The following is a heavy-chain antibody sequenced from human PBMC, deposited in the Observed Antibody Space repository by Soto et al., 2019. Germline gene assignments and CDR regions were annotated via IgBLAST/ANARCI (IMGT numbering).Heavy chain of an antibody. CDR2: IYHTGST. CDR1: XXXXXXXXXX. CDR3: XXXXXXXXXXXXXX. Sequence: QVQLQESGPKLVKPSQTLSLTCSVSXXXXXXXXXXXXXXXXPXGKGLEWIGSIYHTGSTYYSKSLRSRLTMSVDTXKSQXXLXXXXXXXXXXXXXXXXXXXXXXXXXXXXXWGQGSLVTVSS. J-gene: IGHJ4*02. V-gene: IGHV4-30-4*01.